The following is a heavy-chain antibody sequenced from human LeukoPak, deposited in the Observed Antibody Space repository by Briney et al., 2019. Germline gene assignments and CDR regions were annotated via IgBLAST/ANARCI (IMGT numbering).Heavy chain of an antibody. V-gene: IGHV3-48*03. CDR2: IHGTGETI. CDR3: VRKLTGTTYFGS. J-gene: IGHJ4*02. CDR1: GFTFSSYD. Sequence: TGGSLRLSCVASGFTFSSYDMNWVRQAPGKGLEWVAYIHGTGETIYHADAVKGRFTISRDNAKNSLSLQMNSLRAEDTAVYYCVRKLTGTTYFGSWGQGTLVTVSS. D-gene: IGHD1-1*01.